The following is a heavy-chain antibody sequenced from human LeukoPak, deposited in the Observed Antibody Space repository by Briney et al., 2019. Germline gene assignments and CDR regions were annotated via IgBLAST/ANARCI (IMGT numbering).Heavy chain of an antibody. CDR3: ARGYCSGGSCTWGLFDS. CDR2: ISDSGGST. CDR1: GFIFSTHA. Sequence: GGSLRLSCVASGFIFSTHAMSWVRLAPGRGLEWVSTISDSGGSTYYTESVKGRFTISRDNSMSTLSLQMKSLRVKDTALYYCARGYCSGGSCTWGLFDSWGQGTLVTVSS. J-gene: IGHJ4*02. D-gene: IGHD2-15*01. V-gene: IGHV3-23*01.